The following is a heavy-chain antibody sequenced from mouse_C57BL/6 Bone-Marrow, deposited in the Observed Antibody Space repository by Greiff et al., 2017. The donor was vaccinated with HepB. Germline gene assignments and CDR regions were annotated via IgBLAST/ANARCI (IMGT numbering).Heavy chain of an antibody. D-gene: IGHD2-13*01. V-gene: IGHV1-81*01. CDR3: AREEDYWNYVDY. J-gene: IGHJ2*01. Sequence: QVQLQQSGAELARPGASVKLSCKASGYTFTSYGISWVKQRTGQGLEWIGEIYPRSGNTYYNEKFKGKATLTADKSSSTAYMELRSLTSEDSAVYFCAREEDYWNYVDYGGQGTTLTVSS. CDR1: GYTFTSYG. CDR2: IYPRSGNT.